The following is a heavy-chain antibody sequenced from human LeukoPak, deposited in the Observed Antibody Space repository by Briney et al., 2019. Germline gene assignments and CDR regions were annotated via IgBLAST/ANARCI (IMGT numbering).Heavy chain of an antibody. CDR2: ISSSSSTI. J-gene: IGHJ4*02. Sequence: GGSLSLSCAASGFTFSSYSMNWVRQAPGKGLEWVSYISSSSSTIYYADSVKGRFTISRDNAKNSLYLQMNSLRAEDTAVYYCARGATVVTPDFDYWGQGTLVTVSS. D-gene: IGHD4-23*01. CDR1: GFTFSSYS. V-gene: IGHV3-48*01. CDR3: ARGATVVTPDFDY.